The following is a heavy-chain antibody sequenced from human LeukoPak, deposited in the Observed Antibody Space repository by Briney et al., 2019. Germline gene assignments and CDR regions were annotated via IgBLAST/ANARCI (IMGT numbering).Heavy chain of an antibody. J-gene: IGHJ3*02. D-gene: IGHD2-15*01. CDR1: GFTFSNAW. CDR3: SLPTRYCSCSNCYYGAFDI. Sequence: GSLRLSCAASGFTFSNAWMSWVRQAPGKGLEWVGRIKSKTDGGTTDCAAPVKGRFTISRDDSKDTLYLQMNSLKTEDTAVYYCSLPTRYCSCSNCYYGAFDIWGQGTMVTVSS. CDR2: IKSKTDGGTT. V-gene: IGHV3-15*01.